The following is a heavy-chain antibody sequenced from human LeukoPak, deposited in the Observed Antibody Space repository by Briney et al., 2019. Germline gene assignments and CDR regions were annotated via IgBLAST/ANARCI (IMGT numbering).Heavy chain of an antibody. CDR1: GFSFSSYA. J-gene: IGHJ5*02. CDR3: AKVRSLNWFDP. Sequence: GGSLRLSCAASGFSFSSYAMSWVRQAPGKGLVWVSGISGSGGSTYYADSVKGRFTISRDNSKNTLYLQMNSLRDEDTAVYHCAKVRSLNWFDPWGQGTLVTVSS. V-gene: IGHV3-23*01. CDR2: ISGSGGST.